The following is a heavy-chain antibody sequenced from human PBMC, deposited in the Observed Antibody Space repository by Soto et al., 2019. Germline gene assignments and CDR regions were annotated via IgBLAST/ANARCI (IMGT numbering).Heavy chain of an antibody. Sequence: SETLSLTCTVSGGSISSSSDYWGWIRQPLGKGLEWLAHIYYSGSTYYNPSLKSRITISMDTSKNQVSLKLTSVTAADTAVYYCARHPIVGTTLYFDYWGRGTLVTVSS. CDR1: GGSISSSSDY. V-gene: IGHV4-39*01. CDR3: ARHPIVGTTLYFDY. D-gene: IGHD1-26*01. CDR2: IYYSGST. J-gene: IGHJ4*02.